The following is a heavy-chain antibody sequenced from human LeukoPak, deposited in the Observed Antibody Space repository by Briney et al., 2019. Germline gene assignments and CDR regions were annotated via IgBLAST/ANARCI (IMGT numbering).Heavy chain of an antibody. D-gene: IGHD3-16*01. Sequence: PSETLSLTCTVSGGSISSYYWSWIRQPPGKGLEWIGYIYYSGSTYYNPSLKSRVTISVDTSKNQFSLKLSSVTAADTAVYYCARVEILFGRGVNFDYWGQGTLVTVSS. CDR2: IYYSGST. V-gene: IGHV4-59*08. CDR1: GGSISSYY. CDR3: ARVEILFGRGVNFDY. J-gene: IGHJ4*02.